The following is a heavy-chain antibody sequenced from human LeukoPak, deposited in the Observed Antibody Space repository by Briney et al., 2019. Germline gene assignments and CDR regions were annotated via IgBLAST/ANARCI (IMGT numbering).Heavy chain of an antibody. CDR1: GFTFSSLG. CDR2: ISGGGGST. D-gene: IGHD1-26*01. J-gene: IGHJ4*02. V-gene: IGHV3-23*01. CDR3: AKGGKWDVTPFDY. Sequence: PGGSLRLSCVASGFTFSSLGMHWVRQAPGKGLEWVSTISGGGGSTYYADSVKGRFTISRDNSKNTLYLQVNSLRAEDTAVYYCAKGGKWDVTPFDYWGQGTLVTVSS.